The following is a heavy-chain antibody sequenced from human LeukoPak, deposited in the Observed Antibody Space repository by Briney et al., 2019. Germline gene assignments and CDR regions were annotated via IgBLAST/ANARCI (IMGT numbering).Heavy chain of an antibody. D-gene: IGHD1-14*01. CDR2: IYYSGST. V-gene: IGHV4-39*01. Sequence: PSETLSLTCTVSGGSISSSSYYWGWIRQPPGKGLEWIGNIYYSGSTYYNPSLKSRVTISVDTSKNQFSLKLSSVTAADTAVYYCARHSRTKPRFFDYRGQGTLVTVSS. J-gene: IGHJ4*02. CDR1: GGSISSSSYY. CDR3: ARHSRTKPRFFDY.